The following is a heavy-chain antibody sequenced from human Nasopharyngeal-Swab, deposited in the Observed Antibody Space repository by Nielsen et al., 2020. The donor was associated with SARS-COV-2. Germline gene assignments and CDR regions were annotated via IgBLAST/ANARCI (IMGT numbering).Heavy chain of an antibody. J-gene: IGHJ6*03. D-gene: IGHD2-2*01. V-gene: IGHV4-34*01. CDR2: INHSGGT. Sequence: GSLRLSCAVSGGSFSAYYWGWIRQPPGKGLEGIGEINHSGGTNYNPFLKSRVTISVDTSKNQFSLKLSSVTAADTAVYYCARGLSGIVPAPILGLGPYYSYYYMDVWGKGTTVTVSS. CDR1: GGSFSAYY. CDR3: ARGLSGIVPAPILGLGPYYSYYYMDV.